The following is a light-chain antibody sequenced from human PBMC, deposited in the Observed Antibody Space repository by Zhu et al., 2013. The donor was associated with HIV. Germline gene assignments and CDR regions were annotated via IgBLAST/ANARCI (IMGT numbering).Light chain of an antibody. V-gene: IGKV3-20*01. CDR2: AAY. J-gene: IGKJ1*01. CDR3: QHCGTSPGT. Sequence: DIVLTQSPDTLSLSPGERATLSCRASQSVGSNYLAWFQQRPGQAPSLLIFAAYTRATGVPARFSGSGSGTDFTLTISRLEPEDFAVYYCQHCGTSPGTFGQGTRVEIK. CDR1: QSVGSNY.